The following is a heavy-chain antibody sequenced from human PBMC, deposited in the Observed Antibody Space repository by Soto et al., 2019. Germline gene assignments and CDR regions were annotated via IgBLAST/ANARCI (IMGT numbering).Heavy chain of an antibody. Sequence: PSETLSVTCTVSGGSIGSGGHYWSWIRQHPGKGLEFIGNIDYSGSTYYNTSLKSRVTISVDTTENQFSLKLTSVTAADTAVYYCARDRRDRAGYHWFDPWGQGTLVTVSS. V-gene: IGHV4-31*03. CDR3: ARDRRDRAGYHWFDP. CDR1: GGSIGSGGHY. J-gene: IGHJ5*02. D-gene: IGHD3-9*01. CDR2: IDYSGST.